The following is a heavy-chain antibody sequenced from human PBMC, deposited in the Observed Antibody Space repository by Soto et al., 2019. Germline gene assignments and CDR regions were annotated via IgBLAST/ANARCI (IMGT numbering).Heavy chain of an antibody. CDR2: ISYDGNKK. Sequence: QVQLVESGGGVVQPGRSFRLSCAVSGFSLSSYSLHWVRQAPGKGLEWVSVISYDGNKKLYGDSVKGRFSISRDTSNNTVYLQLNSLRPEDTAVYYCARSIAVAGLDYWGQGTLVTVSS. CDR3: ARSIAVAGLDY. J-gene: IGHJ4*02. D-gene: IGHD6-19*01. V-gene: IGHV3-30-3*01. CDR1: GFSLSSYS.